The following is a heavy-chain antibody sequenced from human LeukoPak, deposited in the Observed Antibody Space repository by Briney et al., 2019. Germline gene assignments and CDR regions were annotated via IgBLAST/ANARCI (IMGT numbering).Heavy chain of an antibody. CDR3: ARTANFAAGYYIDY. D-gene: IGHD6-13*01. CDR1: GFTFSSYT. J-gene: IGHJ4*02. Sequence: PGGSLRLSCAASGFTFSSYTMKWVRQAPGKGLEWVSSISGSSRHKYYADSVKGRFTISRDNAKNSLYLQMNSLRGEDTAVYYCARTANFAAGYYIDYWGQGTLVTVSS. CDR2: ISGSSRHK. V-gene: IGHV3-21*01.